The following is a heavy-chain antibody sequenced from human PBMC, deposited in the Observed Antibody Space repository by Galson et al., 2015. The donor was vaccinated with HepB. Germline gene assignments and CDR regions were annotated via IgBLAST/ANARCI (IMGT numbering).Heavy chain of an antibody. V-gene: IGHV3-30-3*01. CDR2: ISYDGSNK. CDR3: ARVFIAVAGPFDY. CDR1: GYTFTSYY. J-gene: IGHJ4*02. Sequence: SCKASGYTFTSYYMHWVRQAPGKGLEWVAVISYDGSNKYYADSVKGRFTISRDNSKNTLYLQMNSLRAEDTAVYYCARVFIAVAGPFDYWGQGTLVTVSS. D-gene: IGHD6-19*01.